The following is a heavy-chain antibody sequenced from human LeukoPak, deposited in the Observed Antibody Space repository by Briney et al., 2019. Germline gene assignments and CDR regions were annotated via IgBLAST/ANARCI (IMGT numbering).Heavy chain of an antibody. J-gene: IGHJ4*02. V-gene: IGHV1-18*01. CDR1: GYTFTSYG. D-gene: IGHD3-10*01. Sequence: GASVKVSCKASGYTFTSYGISWVRQAPGQGLAWMGWISAYNRNTNYAQKFQGRVTMTRDTSISTAYMDLSGLTSDDTAVYYCARERIAPFITTAGSPDNDYWGQGTLVTVSS. CDR3: ARERIAPFITTAGSPDNDY. CDR2: ISAYNRNT.